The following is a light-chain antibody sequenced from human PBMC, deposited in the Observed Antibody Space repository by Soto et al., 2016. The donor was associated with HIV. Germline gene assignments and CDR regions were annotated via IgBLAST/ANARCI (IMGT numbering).Light chain of an antibody. J-gene: IGKJ1*01. CDR2: RAS. Sequence: DIQMTQSPSSLSASVGDRVTITCRASHSIGTALNWYQQTVGKAPKLLIYRASNLQRGVPSRFSGSGSGTDFTLTINSLQPEDFATYYCQQSYNMETFGQGTKVEIK. CDR1: HSIGTA. V-gene: IGKV1-39*01. CDR3: QQSYNMET.